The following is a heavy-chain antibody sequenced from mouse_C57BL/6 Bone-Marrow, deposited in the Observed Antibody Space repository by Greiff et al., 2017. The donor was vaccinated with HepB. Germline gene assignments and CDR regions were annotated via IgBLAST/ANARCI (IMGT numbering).Heavy chain of an antibody. CDR3: ARDGYYVYWYFDV. D-gene: IGHD2-3*01. CDR1: GFTFSDYY. V-gene: IGHV5-16*01. J-gene: IGHJ1*03. CDR2: INYDGSST. Sequence: DVQLVESEGGLVQPGSSMKLSCTASGFTFSDYYMAWVRQVPEKGLEWVANINYDGSSTYYLDSLKSRFIISRDNAKNILYLQMSSLKSEDTATYYCARDGYYVYWYFDVWGTGTTVTVSS.